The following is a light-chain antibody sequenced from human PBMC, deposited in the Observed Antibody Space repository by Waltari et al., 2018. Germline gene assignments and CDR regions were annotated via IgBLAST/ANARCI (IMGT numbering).Light chain of an antibody. CDR2: DNN. V-gene: IGLV1-51*01. Sequence: QSALTQPPSVPAAPGQKGTSPCPGRRSALGCTFFSWYQHLQGIATKLPTYDNNERPSGIPDRFSGSKSGTSATLAITGLQTGDEADYYCKTWNPTLSAVVFGGGTKLTVL. CDR1: RSALGCTF. J-gene: IGLJ3*02. CDR3: KTWNPTLSAVV.